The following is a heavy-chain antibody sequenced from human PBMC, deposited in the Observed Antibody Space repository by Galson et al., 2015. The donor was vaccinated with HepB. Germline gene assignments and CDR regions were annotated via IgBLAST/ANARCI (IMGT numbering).Heavy chain of an antibody. J-gene: IGHJ6*02. V-gene: IGHV3-30-3*01. CDR2: ISYDGSNK. CDR1: GFTFSSYA. Sequence: SLRLSCAASGFTFSSYAMHWVRQAPGKGLEWVAVISYDGSNKYYADSVKGRFTISRDNSKNTLYLQMNSLRAEDTAVYYCARDPQIVVVPAAMDYYYGMDVWGQGTTVTVSS. CDR3: ARDPQIVVVPAAMDYYYGMDV. D-gene: IGHD2-2*01.